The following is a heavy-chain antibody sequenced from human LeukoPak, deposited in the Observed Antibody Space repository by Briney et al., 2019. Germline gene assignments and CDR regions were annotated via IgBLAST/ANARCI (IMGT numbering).Heavy chain of an antibody. CDR1: GFTFSSYS. D-gene: IGHD6-13*01. CDR3: ASLAAAGYYFDY. Sequence: GGSLRLSCAASGFTFSSYSMNWVRQAPGKGLEWVSSISSSSSYIYYADSVKGRFTISRDNAKNSLYLQMNSLRAEDTAVYYCASLAAAGYYFDYWGQGTLVTVSS. J-gene: IGHJ4*02. CDR2: ISSSSSYI. V-gene: IGHV3-21*01.